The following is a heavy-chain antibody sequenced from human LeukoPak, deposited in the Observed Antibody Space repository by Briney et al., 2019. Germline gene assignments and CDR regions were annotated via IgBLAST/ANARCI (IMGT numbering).Heavy chain of an antibody. J-gene: IGHJ4*02. Sequence: PGRSLRISRAASGFTFDNYAMHWVRQAPGKGLEWVSGISWNSGSIGYADSVKGRFTISRDNAKNSLYLQMNSLRAEDMALYYCTKDGGSGSYYSPSHFDYWGQGTLVTVSS. CDR1: GFTFDNYA. CDR3: TKDGGSGSYYSPSHFDY. CDR2: ISWNSGSI. V-gene: IGHV3-9*03. D-gene: IGHD3-10*01.